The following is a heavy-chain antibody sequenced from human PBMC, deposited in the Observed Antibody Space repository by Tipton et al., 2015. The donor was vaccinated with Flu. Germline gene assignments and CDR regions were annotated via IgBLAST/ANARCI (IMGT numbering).Heavy chain of an antibody. CDR1: GGSFSGYY. Sequence: TLSLTCAVYGGSFSGYYWSWIRQPPGKGLEWIGEINHSGSTNYNPSLKSRVTISVDTSKNQFSLKLSSVTAADTAVYYCARVLGYCSSTSCYRYWFDPWGQGTLVPVSS. J-gene: IGHJ5*02. CDR2: INHSGST. CDR3: ARVLGYCSSTSCYRYWFDP. V-gene: IGHV4-34*01. D-gene: IGHD2-2*02.